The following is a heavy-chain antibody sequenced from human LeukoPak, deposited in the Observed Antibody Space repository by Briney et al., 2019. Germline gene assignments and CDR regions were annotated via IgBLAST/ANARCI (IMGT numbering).Heavy chain of an antibody. CDR2: INYSGST. D-gene: IGHD3-22*01. Sequence: SETLSLTCAVYGGSFSGYYWSWIRQPPGKGLEWIGEINYSGSTNYNPSLKSRVTISVDTSKNQFSLKLSSVTAADTAVYYCARGRRYYYDSSGYFFWGQGTLVTVSS. CDR3: ARGRRYYYDSSGYFF. CDR1: GGSFSGYY. J-gene: IGHJ4*02. V-gene: IGHV4-34*01.